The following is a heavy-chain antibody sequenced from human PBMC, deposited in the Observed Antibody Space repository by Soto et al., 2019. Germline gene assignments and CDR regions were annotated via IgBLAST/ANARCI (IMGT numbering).Heavy chain of an antibody. CDR1: GGSISSGGYY. V-gene: IGHV4-31*03. CDR3: ARVPGYGGNSRGYYFDY. Sequence: TLSLTCTVSGGSISSGGYYWSWIRQHPGKGLEWIGYIYYSGSTYYNPSLKSRVTISVDTSKNQFSLKLSSVTAADTAVYYCARVPGYGGNSRGYYFDYWGQGTLVTVSS. CDR2: IYYSGST. D-gene: IGHD2-21*02. J-gene: IGHJ4*02.